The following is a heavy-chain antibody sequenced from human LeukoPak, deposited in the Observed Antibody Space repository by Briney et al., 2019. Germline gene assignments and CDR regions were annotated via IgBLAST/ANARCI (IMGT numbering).Heavy chain of an antibody. D-gene: IGHD6-13*01. CDR1: GFTFSDYY. V-gene: IGHV3-11*04. CDR2: ISSSGNTI. J-gene: IGHJ4*02. CDR3: ARVGYSITWYPYYFDY. Sequence: GGSLRLSCAASGFTFSDYYMNWVRQAPGKGLEWVSYISSSGNTIYYADSVKGRFTISRDNAKNSLYLQMNSLRAEDTAVYYCARVGYSITWYPYYFDYWGQGTLVTVSS.